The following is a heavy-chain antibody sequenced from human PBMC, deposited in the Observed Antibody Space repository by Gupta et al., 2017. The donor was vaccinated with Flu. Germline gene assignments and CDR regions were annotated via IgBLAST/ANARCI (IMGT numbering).Heavy chain of an antibody. J-gene: IGHJ4*02. Sequence: EVQLVESGGGLVQPGGSLRLPCAASGFTFSSYWMNWVRQAPGKGLEWVANIHPDGSEKHYVDSVKGRFTISRDNAKNQLYLQMNSLRVEDTAVYYCAREHVGFNYWGQGTLVTVSS. CDR3: AREHVGFNY. CDR2: IHPDGSEK. CDR1: GFTFSSYW. V-gene: IGHV3-7*01.